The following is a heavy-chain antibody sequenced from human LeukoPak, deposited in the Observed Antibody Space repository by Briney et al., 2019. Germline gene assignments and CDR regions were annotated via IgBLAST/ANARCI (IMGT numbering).Heavy chain of an antibody. V-gene: IGHV3-30*18. CDR3: AKGAGYSFGYDFEY. J-gene: IGHJ4*02. D-gene: IGHD5-18*01. CDR2: ISSDGSNK. Sequence: GGSLRLSCAASGFTFSNYAIHWVRQAPGKGLEWVAVISSDGSNKYYADSVKGRFTISRDNSKNTLYLQMNSLRPEDTAVFYCAKGAGYSFGYDFEYWGQGTLVTVSS. CDR1: GFTFSNYA.